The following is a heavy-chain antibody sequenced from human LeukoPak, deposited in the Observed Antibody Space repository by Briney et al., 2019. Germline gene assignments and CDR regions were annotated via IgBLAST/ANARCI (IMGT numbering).Heavy chain of an antibody. V-gene: IGHV1-69*05. CDR3: ARESRRVRFLEGDYCYMDV. Sequence: GASVKVSCKASGYTFTSYGISWVRQAPGQGLEWMGGIIPIFGTANYAQKFQGRVTITTDESTSTAYMEVSSPRSEDTAVYFCARESRRVRFLEGDYCYMDVWGKGTTVTVSS. CDR1: GYTFTSYG. D-gene: IGHD3-3*01. CDR2: IIPIFGTA. J-gene: IGHJ6*03.